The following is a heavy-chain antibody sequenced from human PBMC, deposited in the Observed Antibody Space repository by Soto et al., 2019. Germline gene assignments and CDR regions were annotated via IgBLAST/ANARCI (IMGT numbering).Heavy chain of an antibody. CDR1: GFTFSNAW. CDR3: RLEYGDYVRDAFDI. V-gene: IGHV3-15*01. Sequence: EVQLVESGGGLVKPGGSLRLSCAASGFTFSNAWMSWVRQAPGKGLEWVGRIKSKTDGGTTDYAAPVKGRFTISRDVSKNTLYLQMNSLKTEDTAVYYCRLEYGDYVRDAFDIWGQGTMVTVSS. J-gene: IGHJ3*02. D-gene: IGHD4-17*01. CDR2: IKSKTDGGTT.